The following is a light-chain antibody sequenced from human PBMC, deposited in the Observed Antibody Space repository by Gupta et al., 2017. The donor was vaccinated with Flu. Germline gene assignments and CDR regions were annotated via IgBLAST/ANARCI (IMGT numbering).Light chain of an antibody. CDR3: CSYGGSKF. J-gene: IGLJ2*01. CDR2: EVN. V-gene: IGLV2-8*01. Sequence: TGTSSDVGGYNYVSWYQQHPGKAPKLIIYEVNKRPSGVPDRVSGSKSGNTASLTVSGLLAEDEADYYCCSYGGSKFFGGGTKLTVL. CDR1: SSDVGGYNY.